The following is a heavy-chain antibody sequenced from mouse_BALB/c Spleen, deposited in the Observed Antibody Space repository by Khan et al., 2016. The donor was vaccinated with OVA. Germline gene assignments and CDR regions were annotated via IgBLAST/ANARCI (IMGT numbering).Heavy chain of an antibody. CDR3: TRLAYYYKSEGFAY. V-gene: IGHV5-6*01. J-gene: IGHJ3*01. Sequence: EVELVESGGDLVKPGGSLKLSCAASGFTFSTYGMSWVRQTPDMRLEWVATISTGGHYTYYPDSVKGRFTISRDNAMNTLYLQMSSLKSEDTAIYYCTRLAYYYKSEGFAYWGQGTLVTVSA. CDR2: ISTGGHYT. CDR1: GFTFSTYG. D-gene: IGHD1-1*01.